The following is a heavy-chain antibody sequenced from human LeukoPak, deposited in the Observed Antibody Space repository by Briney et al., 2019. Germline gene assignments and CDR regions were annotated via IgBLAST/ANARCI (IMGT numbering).Heavy chain of an antibody. D-gene: IGHD6-6*01. J-gene: IGHJ4*02. CDR3: AKHRYSSSTNHYFDS. CDR1: GGSITTYY. Sequence: PSETLSLICSVSGGSITTYYGSWIRQPAGKGLEWIGRINTSGSTNYNPSLKSRVTMSVDTSKNQFSLKLSSVTAADTAVYYCAKHRYSSSTNHYFDSWRQGTLVTVSS. CDR2: INTSGST. V-gene: IGHV4-4*07.